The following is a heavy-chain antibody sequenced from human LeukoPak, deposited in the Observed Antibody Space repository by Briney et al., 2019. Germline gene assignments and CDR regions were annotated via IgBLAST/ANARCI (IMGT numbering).Heavy chain of an antibody. J-gene: IGHJ4*02. D-gene: IGHD6-13*01. Sequence: SETLSLTCTVAGGSLSSSSFYWGWIRQSPGRGLDWIGTIYYSGTTYYNPSLKSRLTLSIDTSKNQFSLNLISVTAADTAVYYCARDRAAGFDYWGQGTLVTVSS. V-gene: IGHV4-39*07. CDR2: IYYSGTT. CDR1: GGSLSSSSFY. CDR3: ARDRAAGFDY.